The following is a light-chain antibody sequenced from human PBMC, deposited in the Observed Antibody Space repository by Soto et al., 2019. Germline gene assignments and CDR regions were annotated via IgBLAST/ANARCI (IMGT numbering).Light chain of an antibody. CDR3: QAWDRSTGV. CDR2: QDS. CDR1: KLGDKY. Sequence: SYELPQPPSVSVSPGQTASITCSGDKLGDKYVCWYHQKPGQSPVLVIYQDSKRPSGIPERFSGSNSGNTATLTISGTQPMDEADYYCQAWDRSTGVFGTGTKLTVL. J-gene: IGLJ1*01. V-gene: IGLV3-1*01.